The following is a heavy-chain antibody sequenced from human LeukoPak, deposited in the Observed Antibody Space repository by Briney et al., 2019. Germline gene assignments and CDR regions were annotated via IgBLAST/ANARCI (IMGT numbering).Heavy chain of an antibody. CDR1: GGTFSIYA. V-gene: IGHV1-69*01. J-gene: IGHJ6*02. Sequence: SVKVSFKASGGTFSIYAISWVRQAPGQGLEWMGGIIPIFGTANYAQKFQGRVTITADESTSTAYMELSSLRSEDTAVYYCARDYGDYVEYYYGMDVWGQGTTVTVSS. CDR2: IIPIFGTA. D-gene: IGHD4-17*01. CDR3: ARDYGDYVEYYYGMDV.